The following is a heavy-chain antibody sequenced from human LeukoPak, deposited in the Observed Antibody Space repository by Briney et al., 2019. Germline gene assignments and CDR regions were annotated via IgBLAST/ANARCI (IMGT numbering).Heavy chain of an antibody. J-gene: IGHJ4*02. CDR1: GFTFSSYW. V-gene: IGHV3-7*01. Sequence: GGSLRLSCAASGFTFSSYWMSWVRQAPGKGLEWVANIKQDGSEKYYVDSVKGRFTISRDNAKNSLYLQVNSLRAEDTAVYYCARDRHDVDRGDFDYWGQGTLVTVSS. CDR2: IKQDGSEK. CDR3: ARDRHDVDRGDFDY. D-gene: IGHD5-12*01.